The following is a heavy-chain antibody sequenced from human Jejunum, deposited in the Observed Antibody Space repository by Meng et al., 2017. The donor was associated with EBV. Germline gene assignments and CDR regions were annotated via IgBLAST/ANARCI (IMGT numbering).Heavy chain of an antibody. CDR2: LNPNNGAT. D-gene: IGHD5-12*01. V-gene: IGHV1-46*01. J-gene: IGHJ4*02. CDR3: VGEIVAPYSFDQ. Sequence: HVQVVQSGADVKQPGASLKLSCKTSGYTFIDYHVHGVRQAPGQGLEWMGILNPNNGATSYAQRIRGRVTMTRDTSTSTVYMELSSLRSEDTALYYCVGEIVAPYSFDQWGQGTLVTVSS. CDR1: GYTFIDYH.